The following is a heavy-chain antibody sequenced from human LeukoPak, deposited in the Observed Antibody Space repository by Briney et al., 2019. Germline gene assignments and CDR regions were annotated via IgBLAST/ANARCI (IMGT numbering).Heavy chain of an antibody. D-gene: IGHD3-16*01. J-gene: IGHJ6*02. CDR2: IHYSGRA. CDR3: VRFGVNYDMDV. CDR1: GGSISGYY. Sequence: SETLSLTCSVSGGSISGYYWTWVRQPPGKGREWIGQIHYSGRADYNPSLKSRITMSVDTSTNQISLKLSSVTAADTAIYYCVRFGVNYDMDVWGQGTTVTVFS. V-gene: IGHV4-59*13.